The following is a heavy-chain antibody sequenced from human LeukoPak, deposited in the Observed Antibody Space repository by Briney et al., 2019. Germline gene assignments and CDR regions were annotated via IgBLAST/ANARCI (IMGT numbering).Heavy chain of an antibody. J-gene: IGHJ5*02. Sequence: ASVKVSCKASGYTFTSYYMHWVRQAPGQGLEWMGIINPSGGSTSYAQKFQGRVTLTRDTSTSTVYMELSSLRSEDTAVYYCAKGATRYCGGDCYHIDPWGQGTLVTGSS. CDR2: INPSGGST. CDR1: GYTFTSYY. D-gene: IGHD2-21*02. CDR3: AKGATRYCGGDCYHIDP. V-gene: IGHV1-46*01.